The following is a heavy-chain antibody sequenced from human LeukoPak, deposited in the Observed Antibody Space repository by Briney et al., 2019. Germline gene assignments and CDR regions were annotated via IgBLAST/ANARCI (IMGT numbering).Heavy chain of an antibody. CDR1: GGSFSGYY. J-gene: IGHJ6*02. CDR3: ARGVGNCSSTSCYTPAVYGMDV. CDR2: INHSGST. D-gene: IGHD2-2*02. Sequence: SETLSLTCAVYGGSFSGYYWSWIRQPPGKGLEWIGEINHSGSTNYNPSLKSRVTISVDTSKNQFSLRLSSVTAADTAVYYCARGVGNCSSTSCYTPAVYGMDVWGQGTTVTVSS. V-gene: IGHV4-34*01.